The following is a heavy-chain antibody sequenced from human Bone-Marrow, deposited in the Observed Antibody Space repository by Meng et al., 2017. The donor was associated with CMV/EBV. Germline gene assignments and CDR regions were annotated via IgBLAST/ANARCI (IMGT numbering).Heavy chain of an antibody. D-gene: IGHD3-10*01. CDR1: GYTFTGYY. Sequence: ASVKVSCKASGYTFTGYYTHWVRQAPGQGLEWMGWINPNSGGTNYAQKFQGRVTMTRDTSISTAYMELSRLRSDDTAVYYCARCITMVRGVIDYYYYYGMDVWGQGTTVTVSS. CDR3: ARCITMVRGVIDYYYYYGMDV. V-gene: IGHV1-2*02. J-gene: IGHJ6*02. CDR2: INPNSGGT.